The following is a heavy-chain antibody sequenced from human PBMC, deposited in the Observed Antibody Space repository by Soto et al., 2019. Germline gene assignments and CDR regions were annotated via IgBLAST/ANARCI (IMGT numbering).Heavy chain of an antibody. CDR3: ANRTVGGYFDL. D-gene: IGHD1-26*01. V-gene: IGHV3-23*01. J-gene: IGHJ2*01. CDR1: GFTFSSYA. Sequence: EVQLLESGGGLVQPGGSLRLSCAASGFTFSSYAMNWVRQAPGKGLEWVSVISGSGGSTYYADAVKGRFTISRDNSKNTRYRQMNSLRAEDTAVYYCANRTVGGYFDLWGRGTLVTVSS. CDR2: ISGSGGST.